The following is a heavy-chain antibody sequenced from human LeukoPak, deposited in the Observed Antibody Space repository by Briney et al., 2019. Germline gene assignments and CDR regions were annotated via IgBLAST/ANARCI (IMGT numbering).Heavy chain of an antibody. CDR1: GDSINIDNYY. CDR3: ARESGSYLWRSWLNP. Sequence: SETLSLTCTVSGDSINIDNYYWGWIRQPPGKGLEWIGIVYYSGSTYYSTSLKSRVTISVDTSKNQFSLKLNSVTAADTAVYYCARESGSYLWRSWLNPWGQGTLVTVSS. CDR2: VYYSGST. D-gene: IGHD3-16*01. V-gene: IGHV4-39*07. J-gene: IGHJ5*02.